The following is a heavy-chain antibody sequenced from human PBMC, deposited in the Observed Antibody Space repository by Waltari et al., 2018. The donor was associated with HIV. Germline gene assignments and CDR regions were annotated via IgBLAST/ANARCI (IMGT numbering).Heavy chain of an antibody. V-gene: IGHV3-15*01. CDR2: IKGKTDAGTR. CDR1: GLPFADAW. D-gene: IGHD7-27*01. CDR3: AAGTGRSDFDY. J-gene: IGHJ4*02. Sequence: EVQLVESGGGLVEPGGSLSLSGAASGLPFADAWMNWVRQAPGKGLEWVARIKGKTDAGTRDFAAPVKGRFSISRNYLKNTVDLQMNNLKTEDTALYYCAAGTGRSDFDYWGQGTLVTVSS.